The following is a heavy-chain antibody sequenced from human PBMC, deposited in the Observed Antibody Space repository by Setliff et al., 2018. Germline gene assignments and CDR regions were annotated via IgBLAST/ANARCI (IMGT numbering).Heavy chain of an antibody. Sequence: ASVKVSCKTSGYNFITLGINWVRQAPGQGLEWVGWISPYSGKTDYAQKFQDRVIMTIDPSTTTAYMELKTLRSDDTAVYYCATDVNQWDPTYMDVWGEGTTVTVSS. CDR1: GYNFITLG. CDR2: ISPYSGKT. CDR3: ATDVNQWDPTYMDV. J-gene: IGHJ6*03. V-gene: IGHV1-18*01. D-gene: IGHD1-26*01.